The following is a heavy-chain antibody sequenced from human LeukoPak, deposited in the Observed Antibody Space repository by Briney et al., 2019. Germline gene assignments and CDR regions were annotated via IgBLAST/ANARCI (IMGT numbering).Heavy chain of an antibody. D-gene: IGHD6-13*01. Sequence: GYSVKVSCKASGGTFSSYAISWVRQAPGQGLEWMGGIIPIFGTANYAQKLQGRVTITTDESTSTAYMELSRLRSEDTAVYYCAHEAAAGLGRFDYWGQGTLVTVSS. CDR2: IIPIFGTA. V-gene: IGHV1-69*05. CDR3: AHEAAAGLGRFDY. J-gene: IGHJ4*02. CDR1: GGTFSSYA.